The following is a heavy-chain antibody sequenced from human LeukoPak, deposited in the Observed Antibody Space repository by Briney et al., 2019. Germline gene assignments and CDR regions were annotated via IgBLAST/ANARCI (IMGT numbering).Heavy chain of an antibody. D-gene: IGHD1-26*01. CDR1: GFTFNYFW. CDR3: AKDRNSGSYYLWAY. J-gene: IGHJ4*02. Sequence: GGSLRLSCAASGFTFNYFWMHWVRQVPGKGLVWVSGINNDGTATYYADSVKGRFTISRDNSKNTLYLQMNSLRAEDTAVYYCAKDRNSGSYYLWAYWGQGTLVTVSS. CDR2: INNDGTAT. V-gene: IGHV3-74*01.